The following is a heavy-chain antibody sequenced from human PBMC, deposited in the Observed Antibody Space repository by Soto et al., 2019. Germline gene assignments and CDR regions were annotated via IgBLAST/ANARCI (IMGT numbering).Heavy chain of an antibody. CDR3: ARHNYGSGSTYFDY. CDR2: IYYSVST. V-gene: IGHV4-59*08. D-gene: IGHD3-10*01. J-gene: IGHJ4*02. CDR1: GGSISSYY. Sequence: SETLSLTCTVSGGSISSYYWSWIRQPPVKGLEWIGYIYYSVSTNYNPSLKSRVTISVVTSKNQFSLKLNSMTAAVTSVYYCARHNYGSGSTYFDYWGQGTLVTVSS.